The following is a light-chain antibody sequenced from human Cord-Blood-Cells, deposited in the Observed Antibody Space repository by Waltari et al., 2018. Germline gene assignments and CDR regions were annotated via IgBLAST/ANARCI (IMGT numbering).Light chain of an antibody. CDR1: SSDVGGYNY. CDR2: EVS. CDR3: SSYAGSNNLV. V-gene: IGLV2-8*01. J-gene: IGLJ2*01. Sequence: QSALTQPPSASGSPGQSVTISCTGTSSDVGGYNYVSWYQQHPGKAPKLMIYEVSKLPSSVPDRFSGSKSGNTASLTVSGLQAEDEADYYCSSYAGSNNLVFGGGTKLTVL.